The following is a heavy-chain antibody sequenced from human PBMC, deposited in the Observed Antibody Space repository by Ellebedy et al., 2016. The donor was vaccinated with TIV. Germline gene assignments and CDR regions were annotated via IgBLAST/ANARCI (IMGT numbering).Heavy chain of an antibody. D-gene: IGHD5-12*01. CDR2: INPDNGGT. CDR1: GYTFTDYY. J-gene: IGHJ4*02. CDR3: ASDSGNDFDY. V-gene: IGHV1-2*02. Sequence: AASVKVSCKSSGYTFTDYYMHWIRQAPGQGLEWMGWINPDNGGTHYTQTFQGRVAMTRDTSISTAYMELSSLRSDDTAVYYCASDSGNDFDYWGQGTLVTVSS.